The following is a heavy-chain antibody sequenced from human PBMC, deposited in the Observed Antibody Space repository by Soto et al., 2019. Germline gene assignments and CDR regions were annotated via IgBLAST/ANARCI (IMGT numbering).Heavy chain of an antibody. V-gene: IGHV4-61*01. Sequence: SETLSLTCTVSDGFVSSSSYSWWWIQQPPGKGLGRIGHIHHSGSTKYNPSLESRVTISADTSKNQLSLRLKSVTAADTAVYYCARDHDILDSPPRSPHFYYAMDVWGQGTKVTVSS. J-gene: IGHJ6*02. CDR2: IHHSGST. CDR3: ARDHDILDSPPRSPHFYYAMDV. D-gene: IGHD3-9*01. CDR1: DGFVSSSSYS.